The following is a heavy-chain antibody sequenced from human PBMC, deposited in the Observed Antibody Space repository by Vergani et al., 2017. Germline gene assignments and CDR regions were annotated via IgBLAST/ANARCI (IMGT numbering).Heavy chain of an antibody. CDR1: GFTFRNSA. V-gene: IGHV3-7*01. CDR3: ARDGCERLGYFYYMHV. J-gene: IGHJ6*03. D-gene: IGHD1-1*01. CDR2: IKEDGSET. Sequence: EVQLVESGGGQVEAGGSLRLSCVASGFTFRNSAMSWVRQTSGKGLEWVANIKEDGSETFYVDSVMGRFTIYRDNAKNSLYLQMNSLRAEDTAVYYCARDGCERLGYFYYMHVWGKGTTVTVSS.